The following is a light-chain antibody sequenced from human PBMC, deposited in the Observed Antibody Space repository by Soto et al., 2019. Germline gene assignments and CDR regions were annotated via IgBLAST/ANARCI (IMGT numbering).Light chain of an antibody. CDR3: QQYNRYPRT. J-gene: IGKJ1*01. V-gene: IGKV1-6*01. CDR1: QGIRND. CDR2: AAS. Sequence: IQMTQSPSSLSASVGDRVTITCRASQGIRNDLGWYQQKAGKAPRLLIYAASTLQSGVPSRFSGSGSGTEFSLTISSLQTDDFATYYCQQYNRYPRTFGQGTKVDI.